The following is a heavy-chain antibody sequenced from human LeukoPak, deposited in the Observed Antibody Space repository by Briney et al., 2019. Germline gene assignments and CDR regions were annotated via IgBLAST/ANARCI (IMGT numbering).Heavy chain of an antibody. D-gene: IGHD2-2*01. CDR3: ARDPICSSTGCYYDYYYGMDV. J-gene: IGHJ6*02. CDR2: IIPIFGTA. Sequence: ASVKVSCKASGGTLSSYAISWVRQAPGQGLEWMGGIIPIFGTANYAQKFQGRVTITADESTSTAYMELSSLRSEDTAVYYCARDPICSSTGCYYDYYYGMDVWGQGTTVTVSS. CDR1: GGTLSSYA. V-gene: IGHV1-69*13.